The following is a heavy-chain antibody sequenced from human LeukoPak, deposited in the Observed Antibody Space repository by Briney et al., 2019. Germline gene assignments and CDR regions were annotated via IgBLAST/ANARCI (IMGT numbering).Heavy chain of an antibody. D-gene: IGHD2/OR15-2a*01. CDR1: GGSFSGYY. J-gene: IGHJ4*02. CDR3: ARGIGRQPQGY. Sequence: SETLSLTCAVYGGSFSGYYWSWIRQHPGKGLEWIGYIYYSGSTYYNPSLKSRVTISVDTSKNQFSLKLSSVTAADTAVYYCARGIGRQPQGYWGQGTLVTVSS. CDR2: IYYSGST. V-gene: IGHV4-31*11.